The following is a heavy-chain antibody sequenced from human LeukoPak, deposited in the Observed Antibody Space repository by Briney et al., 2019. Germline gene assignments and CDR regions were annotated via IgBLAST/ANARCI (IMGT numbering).Heavy chain of an antibody. V-gene: IGHV4-30-2*01. D-gene: IGHD3-9*01. CDR3: ARDRDYDILTGYYGARIFDY. CDR2: IYHSGST. Sequence: SETLSLTCAVFGGSISSGGYSWSWIRQPPGKGLEWIGYIYHSGSTYYNPSLKSRVTISVDTSKNQFSLKLSSVAAADTAVYYCARDRDYDILTGYYGARIFDYWGQGTLVTVSS. J-gene: IGHJ4*02. CDR1: GGSISSGGYS.